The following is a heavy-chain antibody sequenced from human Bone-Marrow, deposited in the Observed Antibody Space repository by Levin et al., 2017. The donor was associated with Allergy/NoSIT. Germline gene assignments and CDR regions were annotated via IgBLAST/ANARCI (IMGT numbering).Heavy chain of an antibody. CDR3: AQWLHVDY. CDR2: ITNTGGSA. V-gene: IGHV3-23*01. CDR1: GFPFSSYA. J-gene: IGHJ4*02. D-gene: IGHD5-12*01. Sequence: LSLTCAASGFPFSSYAMSWVRQAPGKGLEWVSTITNTGGSAGYADSVKGRFTISRDNSKSTLYLQMNNLRAEDTAVYFGAQWLHVDYWGQGTLVTVSS.